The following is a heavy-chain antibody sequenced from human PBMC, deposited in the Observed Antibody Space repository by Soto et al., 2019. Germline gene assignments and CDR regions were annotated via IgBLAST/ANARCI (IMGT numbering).Heavy chain of an antibody. D-gene: IGHD1-26*01. V-gene: IGHV1-69*06. J-gene: IGHJ4*02. CDR1: GGTFSNYA. CDR2: IIPLFGTP. Sequence: ASVKVSCKASGGTFSNYAINWVRQAPGQGLEWMGGIIPLFGTPNYAQKFQGRVTFTAHKSTSTAYMELRSLRSDDTAVYYCARGWETVGTTTPFAYWGQGTLVTVYS. CDR3: ARGWETVGTTTPFAY.